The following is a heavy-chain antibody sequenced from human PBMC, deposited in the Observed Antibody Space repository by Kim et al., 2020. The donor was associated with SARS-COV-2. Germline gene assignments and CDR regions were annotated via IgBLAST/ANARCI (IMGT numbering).Heavy chain of an antibody. Sequence: SETLSLTCAVYGGSFSGYYWSWIRQPPGKGLEWIGEINHSGSTNYNPSLKSRVTISVDTSKNQFSLKLSSVTAADTAVYYCARVHQLQYCSGGSCYPNYYYGMDVWGQGTTVTVSS. J-gene: IGHJ6*02. V-gene: IGHV4-34*01. D-gene: IGHD2-15*01. CDR2: INHSGST. CDR3: ARVHQLQYCSGGSCYPNYYYGMDV. CDR1: GGSFSGYY.